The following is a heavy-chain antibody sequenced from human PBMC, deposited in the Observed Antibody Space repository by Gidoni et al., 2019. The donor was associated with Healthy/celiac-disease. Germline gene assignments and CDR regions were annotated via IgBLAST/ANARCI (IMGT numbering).Heavy chain of an antibody. CDR1: GFTFSSYW. CDR3: ARGPYYDFWSGYRLYYYGMDV. CDR2: IKQDGSEK. Sequence: EVQLVESGGGLVQPGGSLRLSCAASGFTFSSYWMSWVRQAPGKGLEWVANIKQDGSEKYYVDSVKGRFTISRDNAKNSLYLQMNSLRAEDTAVYYCARGPYYDFWSGYRLYYYGMDVWGQGTTVTVSS. D-gene: IGHD3-3*01. V-gene: IGHV3-7*01. J-gene: IGHJ6*02.